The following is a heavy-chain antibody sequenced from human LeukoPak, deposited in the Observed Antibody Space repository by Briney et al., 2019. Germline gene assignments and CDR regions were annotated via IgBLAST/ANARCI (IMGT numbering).Heavy chain of an antibody. CDR3: ARDERSYSSGWYSFDY. CDR1: GFTFSSYG. CDR2: IWYDGSKK. D-gene: IGHD6-19*01. J-gene: IGHJ4*02. Sequence: GGSLRLSCAASGFTFSSYGMHWVRQAPGKGLEWVTFIWYDGSKKYYADSVKGRFTISRDNSKNTLYLQMNSLRAEDTAVYYCARDERSYSSGWYSFDYWGQGTLVTVSS. V-gene: IGHV3-30*02.